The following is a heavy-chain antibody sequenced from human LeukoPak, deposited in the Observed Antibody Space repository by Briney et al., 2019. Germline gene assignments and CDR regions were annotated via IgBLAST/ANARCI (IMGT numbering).Heavy chain of an antibody. D-gene: IGHD6-6*01. Sequence: GGSLRLSCAASGFTFSSAWMSWVRQAPGKGLEWVGRIKSKTDGGTTDYAAPVKGRFTISRDDLKDTLYLQMNSLKTEDTAVYYCTRYSSSAFDYCGQGTLVTVSS. V-gene: IGHV3-15*01. CDR3: TRYSSSAFDY. J-gene: IGHJ4*02. CDR2: IKSKTDGGTT. CDR1: GFTFSSAW.